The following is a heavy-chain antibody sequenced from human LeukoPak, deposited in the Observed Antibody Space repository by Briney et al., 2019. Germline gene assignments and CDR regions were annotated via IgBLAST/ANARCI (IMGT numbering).Heavy chain of an antibody. J-gene: IGHJ4*02. Sequence: SVQVSCMASGGTFSSYAIRWVRQAPGPGLEWMGRIIPILGIANYAQKFQGRVTITADKSTSTACMELSSLRSEDTAVYYCAREYFMYYDSSGYYPFDYWGQGTLVTVSS. CDR2: IIPILGIA. V-gene: IGHV1-69*04. D-gene: IGHD3-22*01. CDR3: AREYFMYYDSSGYYPFDY. CDR1: GGTFSSYA.